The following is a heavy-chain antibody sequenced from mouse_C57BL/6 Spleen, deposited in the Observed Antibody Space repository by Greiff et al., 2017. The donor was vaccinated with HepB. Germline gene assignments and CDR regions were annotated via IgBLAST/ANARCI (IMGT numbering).Heavy chain of an antibody. Sequence: EVQVVDSGAELVRPGASVKLSCTASGFNIKDDYMHWVKQRPEQGLEWIGWIDPENGDTEYASKFQGKATITADTASNTAYLQLSSLTSEDTAVYYCTTGNLNYGSILFAYWGQGTLVTVSA. CDR3: TTGNLNYGSILFAY. CDR2: IDPENGDT. V-gene: IGHV14-4*01. CDR1: GFNIKDDY. J-gene: IGHJ3*01. D-gene: IGHD1-1*01.